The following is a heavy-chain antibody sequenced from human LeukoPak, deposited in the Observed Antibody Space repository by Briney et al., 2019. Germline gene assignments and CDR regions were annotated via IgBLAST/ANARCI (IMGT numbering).Heavy chain of an antibody. CDR1: GGTFSSYA. D-gene: IGHD6-13*01. CDR2: IIPIFGTA. CDR3: ARETAAAGNDAFDI. V-gene: IGHV1-69*05. Sequence: ASVKVSCRASGGTFSSYAICWVRQAPGQGLEWMGRIIPIFGTANYAQKFQGRVTITTDESTSTAYMELSGLRSEDTAVYYCARETAAAGNDAFDIWGQGTMVTVSS. J-gene: IGHJ3*02.